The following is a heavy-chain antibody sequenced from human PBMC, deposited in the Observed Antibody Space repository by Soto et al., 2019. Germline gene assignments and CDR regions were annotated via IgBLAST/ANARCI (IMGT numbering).Heavy chain of an antibody. CDR1: GFTFSGSA. D-gene: IGHD2-21*02. CDR3: NTVTERPPGQYYYYGMDV. J-gene: IGHJ6*02. Sequence: EVQLVESGGGLIQPGGSLKLSCAASGFTFSGSAMHWVRQASGKGLEWVGRIRSKANSYATAYAASVKGRFTISRDDSKNAAYLQMNSLKTEDTAVYYCNTVTERPPGQYYYYGMDVWGQGTTVTVSS. CDR2: IRSKANSYAT. V-gene: IGHV3-73*02.